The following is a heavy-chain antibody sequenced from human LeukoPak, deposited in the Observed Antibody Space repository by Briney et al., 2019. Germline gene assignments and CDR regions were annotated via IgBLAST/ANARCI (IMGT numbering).Heavy chain of an antibody. CDR1: GFTFSSYW. D-gene: IGHD3-3*01. CDR2: INSDGSST. CDR3: AKADDFWSGPSGN. Sequence: GGSLRLSCAASGFTFSSYWMHWVRQAPGKGLVWVSRINSDGSSTSYADSVKGRFTISRDNAKNTLYLQMNSLRAEDTAVYYCAKADDFWSGPSGNWGQGTLVTVSS. J-gene: IGHJ4*02. V-gene: IGHV3-74*01.